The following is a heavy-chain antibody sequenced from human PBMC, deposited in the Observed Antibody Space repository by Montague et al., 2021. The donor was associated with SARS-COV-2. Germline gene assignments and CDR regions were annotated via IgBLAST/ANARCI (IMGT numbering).Heavy chain of an antibody. Sequence: SLRLSCAASGFTFGDYAMHWVRQAPGKGLEWVSGISWNSGSIGYXDSAKGRFTISRDNAKNSLYLQMNSLRAEDTALYYCAKDMGGLGSFYYYYGMDVWGQGTTVTVSS. CDR3: AKDMGGLGSFYYYYGMDV. J-gene: IGHJ6*02. V-gene: IGHV3-9*01. CDR2: ISWNSGSI. D-gene: IGHD3/OR15-3a*01. CDR1: GFTFGDYA.